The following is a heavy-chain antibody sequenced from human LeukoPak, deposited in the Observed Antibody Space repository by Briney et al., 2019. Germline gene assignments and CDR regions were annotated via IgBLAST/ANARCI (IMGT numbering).Heavy chain of an antibody. J-gene: IGHJ4*02. CDR1: GYTFTSYG. Sequence: ASVKVSCKASGYTFTSYGINWVRQAPGQGLEWMGWISAYNSNTHYARKLQGRVTMTTDTSTSTAYMEVRSLRSDDTAVYYCARETYRGIAAAGSYYFDYWGQGTLVTVSS. V-gene: IGHV1-18*01. CDR3: ARETYRGIAAAGSYYFDY. D-gene: IGHD6-13*01. CDR2: ISAYNSNT.